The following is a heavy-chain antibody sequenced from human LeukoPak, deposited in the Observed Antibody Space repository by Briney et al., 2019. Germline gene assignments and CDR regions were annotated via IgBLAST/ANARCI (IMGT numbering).Heavy chain of an antibody. CDR1: GGSISSGSYY. CDR3: ARAAVYYDSSGLDY. J-gene: IGHJ4*02. CDR2: IYTSGST. D-gene: IGHD3-22*01. Sequence: PSETLSLTCTVSGGSISSGSYYWSWIRQPAGKGLGWIGRIYTSGSTNYNPSLKSRVTISVDTSKNQFSLKLSSVTAADTAVYYCARAAVYYDSSGLDYWGQGTLVTVSS. V-gene: IGHV4-61*02.